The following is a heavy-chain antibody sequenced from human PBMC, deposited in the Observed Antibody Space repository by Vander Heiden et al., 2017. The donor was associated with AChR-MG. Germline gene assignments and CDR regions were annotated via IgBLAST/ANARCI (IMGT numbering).Heavy chain of an antibody. J-gene: IGHJ5*02. CDR2: INHSGST. CDR1: GGSFSGYY. D-gene: IGHD5-18*01. CDR3: ARGRRVDTAMVYWFDP. Sequence: QVQLQQWGAGLLKPSETLSLTCAVYGGSFSGYYWSWIRQPPGKGLEWIGEINHSGSTNYNPSLKSRVTISVDTSKNQFSLKLSSVTAADTAVYYCARGRRVDTAMVYWFDPWGQGTLVTVSS. V-gene: IGHV4-34*01.